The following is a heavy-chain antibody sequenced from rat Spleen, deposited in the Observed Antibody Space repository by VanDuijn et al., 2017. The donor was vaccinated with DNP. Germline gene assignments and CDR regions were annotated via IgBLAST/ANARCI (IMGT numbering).Heavy chain of an antibody. CDR2: ISYSGST. CDR1: GYSITSDY. CDR3: ARGEYTTDSYDY. J-gene: IGHJ2*01. Sequence: EVQLRESGPGLVKPSQSLSLTCSVTGYSITSDYWAWIRKFPGNKMEWMGYISYSGSTSYNPSLKSRISITRDTSKNQFFLQLNSVTTEDTATYYCARGEYTTDSYDYWGQGVMVTVSS. D-gene: IGHD1-6*01. V-gene: IGHV3-1*01.